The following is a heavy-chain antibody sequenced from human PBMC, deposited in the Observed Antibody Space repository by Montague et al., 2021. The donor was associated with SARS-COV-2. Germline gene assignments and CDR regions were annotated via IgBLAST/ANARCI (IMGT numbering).Heavy chain of an antibody. CDR3: ARDRFDFGAGRRGTIDF. CDR1: GDSITNHY. V-gene: IGHV4-4*07. J-gene: IGHJ4*02. CDR2: MHFTGKT. Sequence: SETLSLTCSVSGDSITNHYWSWIRQPPGKGLEWIGRMHFTGKTNFSPFFSSRLTMSADTSKNQFSLKLTSVTAADTAIYFCARDRFDFGAGRRGTIDFWGQGTLVTVSS. D-gene: IGHD3-10*01.